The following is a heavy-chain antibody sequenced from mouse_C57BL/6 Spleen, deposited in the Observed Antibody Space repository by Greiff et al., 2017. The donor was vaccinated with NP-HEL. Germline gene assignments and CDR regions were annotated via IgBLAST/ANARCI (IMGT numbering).Heavy chain of an antibody. J-gene: IGHJ3*01. CDR2: IYPGAGDT. D-gene: IGHD1-1*01. V-gene: IGHV1-80*01. CDR3: ANSNYYSSSYSFAY. Sequence: VKLVESGAELVKPGASVKISCKASGYAFSSYWMNWVKQRPGKGLEWIGQIYPGAGDTNYNGKFKGKATLTADKSSSTAYMQLSSLTSEDSAVYFCANSNYYSSSYSFAYWGQGTLVTVSA. CDR1: GYAFSSYW.